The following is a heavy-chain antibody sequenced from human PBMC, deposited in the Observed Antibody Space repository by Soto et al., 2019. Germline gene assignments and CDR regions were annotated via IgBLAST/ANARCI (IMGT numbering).Heavy chain of an antibody. J-gene: IGHJ6*02. Sequence: SVKVSCKASGGTFSSYAISWVRQAPGQGLEWMGGIIPIFGTANYAQKFQGRVTITADESTSTAYMELSSLRSEDTAVYYCATTRIGDYVWGSYRRPYGMDVWGQGTTVTVSS. D-gene: IGHD3-16*02. CDR3: ATTRIGDYVWGSYRRPYGMDV. V-gene: IGHV1-69*13. CDR1: GGTFSSYA. CDR2: IIPIFGTA.